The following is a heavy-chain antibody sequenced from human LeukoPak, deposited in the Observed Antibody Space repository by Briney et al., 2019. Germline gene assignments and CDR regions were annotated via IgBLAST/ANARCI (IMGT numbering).Heavy chain of an antibody. CDR2: IKQDGSEK. CDR3: ATGEGGSYYDSRGYYSDI. J-gene: IGHJ3*02. D-gene: IGHD3-22*01. CDR1: GFTFSSYW. V-gene: IGHV3-7*02. Sequence: GGSLRLSCAASGFTFSSYWMSWVRQAPGKGLEWVANIKQDGSEKYYVDSVKGRFTISRDNAKNSLYLQMNSLRAEDTAVYYCATGEGGSYYDSRGYYSDIWGQGTMVTVSS.